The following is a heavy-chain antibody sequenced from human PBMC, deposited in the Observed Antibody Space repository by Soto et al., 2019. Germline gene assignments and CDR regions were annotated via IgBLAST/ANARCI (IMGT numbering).Heavy chain of an antibody. CDR2: INSDGSST. Sequence: GGSLRLSCAASGFTFSSYWMHWVRQAPGKGLVWVSRINSDGSSTSYADSVKGRFAISRDDSKNMVYLQMNSLKTEDTAVYYCTADSYITIVIIRFDYWGHGTLVTVSS. D-gene: IGHD3-16*02. CDR3: TADSYITIVIIRFDY. CDR1: GFTFSSYW. V-gene: IGHV3-74*01. J-gene: IGHJ4*01.